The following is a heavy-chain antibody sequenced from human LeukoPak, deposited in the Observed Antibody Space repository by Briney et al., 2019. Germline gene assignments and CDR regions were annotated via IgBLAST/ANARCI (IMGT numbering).Heavy chain of an antibody. Sequence: GGSLRLSCAASGFTFSSYLMYWVRQAPGKGREWVANIKQDGSEKYYVDSVKGRFTISRDNTKNSLYLQMNSLRAEDTVVYYCATLRGLYWGQGTLVTVSS. J-gene: IGHJ4*02. CDR3: ATLRGLY. CDR2: IKQDGSEK. D-gene: IGHD3-10*01. V-gene: IGHV3-7*01. CDR1: GFTFSSYL.